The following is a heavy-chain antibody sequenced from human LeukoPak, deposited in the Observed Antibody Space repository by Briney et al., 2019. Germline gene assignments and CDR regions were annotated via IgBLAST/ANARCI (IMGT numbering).Heavy chain of an antibody. Sequence: PSETLSLTYTVSGGSISSYYWSWIRQPPGKGLEWIGYIYYSGSTNYNPSLRSRVTISVDTSKNQFSLKLSSVTAADTAVYYCARDPYDFWSGYYYGMDVWGQGTTVTVSS. CDR3: ARDPYDFWSGYYYGMDV. J-gene: IGHJ6*02. D-gene: IGHD3-3*01. CDR2: IYYSGST. CDR1: GGSISSYY. V-gene: IGHV4-59*01.